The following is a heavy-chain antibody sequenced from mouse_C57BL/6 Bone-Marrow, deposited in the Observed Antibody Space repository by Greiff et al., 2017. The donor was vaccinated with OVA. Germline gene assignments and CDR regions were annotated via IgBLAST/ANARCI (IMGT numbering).Heavy chain of an antibody. Sequence: QVQLQQPGAELVKPGASVKVSCNASGYTFTSYWMHWVKQRPGQGLEWIGRIHPSDSDTNYNQKFKGKATLTVDKSSSTAYMQLSSLTSEDSAVYYCAIEVLLRYCYAMDYWGQGTSVTVSS. CDR1: GYTFTSYW. CDR2: IHPSDSDT. V-gene: IGHV1-74*01. J-gene: IGHJ4*01. CDR3: AIEVLLRYCYAMDY. D-gene: IGHD1-1*01.